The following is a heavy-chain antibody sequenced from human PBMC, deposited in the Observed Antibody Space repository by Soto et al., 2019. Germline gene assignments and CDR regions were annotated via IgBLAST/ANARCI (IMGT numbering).Heavy chain of an antibody. CDR3: ARLSGYSNGYMVGAFDI. Sequence: SVKVSCKTSGFTFSSSAVHWVRQARGHRLQWIGWIDVGSANANYAQMLQERVTISRDMSTSTAYMELSSLRSEDTAVYYCARLSGYSNGYMVGAFDIWGQGTMVTVSS. V-gene: IGHV1-58*01. CDR2: IDVGSANA. J-gene: IGHJ3*02. CDR1: GFTFSSSA. D-gene: IGHD5-18*01.